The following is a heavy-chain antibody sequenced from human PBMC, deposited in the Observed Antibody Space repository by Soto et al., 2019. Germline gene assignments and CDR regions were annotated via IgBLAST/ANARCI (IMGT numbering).Heavy chain of an antibody. CDR1: GFTFSDYY. Sequence: QVQVVESGGGLVKPGGSLRLSCAASGFTFSDYYMNWIRQAPGKGLEWVSYISSSSDYTKYADSVKGRFTIYRDNAKSSLYLQMNSLRAEDTAVYYCARGGVRGTTSRGQVYNWGQGTLVTVSS. CDR3: ARGGVRGTTSRGQVYN. V-gene: IGHV3-11*06. CDR2: ISSSSDYT. J-gene: IGHJ4*02. D-gene: IGHD1-7*01.